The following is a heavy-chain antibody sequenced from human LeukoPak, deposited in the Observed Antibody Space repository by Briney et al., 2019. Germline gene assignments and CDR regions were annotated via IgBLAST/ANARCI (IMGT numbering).Heavy chain of an antibody. V-gene: IGHV3-66*02. CDR1: GFTVSSNY. CDR2: IYSGGST. CDR3: ARDSRAVGTRYYYYYGMDV. J-gene: IGHJ6*02. Sequence: PWGALRLSCAASGFTVSSNYMSWVRQAPGKGLEWVSVIYSGGSTYYADSVKGRLTISRDNSKNTLYLQMNSLRAEDTAVYYCARDSRAVGTRYYYYYGMDVWGQGTTVTVSS. D-gene: IGHD1-1*01.